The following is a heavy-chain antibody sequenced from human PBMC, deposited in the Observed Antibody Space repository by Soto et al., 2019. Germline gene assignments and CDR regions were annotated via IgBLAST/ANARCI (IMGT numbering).Heavy chain of an antibody. CDR2: INHSGST. Sequence: SETLSLTCAVYGGSFSGYYWSWIRQPPGKGLEWIGEINHSGSTNYNPSLESRVTISVDTSKNQFSLKLSSVTAADTAVYYCARGEDVVVPAAMDWFDPWGQGTLVTVSS. D-gene: IGHD2-2*01. V-gene: IGHV4-34*01. CDR3: ARGEDVVVPAAMDWFDP. CDR1: GGSFSGYY. J-gene: IGHJ5*02.